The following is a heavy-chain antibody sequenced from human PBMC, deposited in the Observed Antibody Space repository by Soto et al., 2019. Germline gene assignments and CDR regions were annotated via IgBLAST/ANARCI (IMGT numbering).Heavy chain of an antibody. J-gene: IGHJ1*01. V-gene: IGHV3-23*01. CDR1: GFTFSDYA. D-gene: IGHD2-15*01. CDR3: AKGRKSTEKDIAVMLAAASSIQH. CDR2: ISATGATT. Sequence: GSLRLSCVASGFTFSDYAMTWVRQAPGKGLEWVSVISATGATTYYADSVRGRFTISRDNSKNTLNLQMNDLRVEDTAVIYCAKGRKSTEKDIAVMLAAASSIQHWGQGTLVTVSS.